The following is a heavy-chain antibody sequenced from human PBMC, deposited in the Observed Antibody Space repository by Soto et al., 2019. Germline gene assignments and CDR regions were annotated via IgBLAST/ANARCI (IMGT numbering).Heavy chain of an antibody. CDR1: GGSISSYY. D-gene: IGHD4-17*01. Sequence: SETLSLTCTVSGGSISSYYWSWIRQPPGKGLEWIGYIYYSGSTNYNPSLKSRVTISVDTSKNQFSLKLSSVTAADTAVYYCARHDYGDYGWFDPWGQGTLVTVS. J-gene: IGHJ5*02. CDR3: ARHDYGDYGWFDP. CDR2: IYYSGST. V-gene: IGHV4-59*01.